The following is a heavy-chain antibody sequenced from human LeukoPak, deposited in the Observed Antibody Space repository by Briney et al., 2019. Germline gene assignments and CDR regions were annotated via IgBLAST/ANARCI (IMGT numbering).Heavy chain of an antibody. CDR1: GFSFSLYW. J-gene: IGHJ4*02. D-gene: IGHD3-22*01. Sequence: GGSLRLSCAASGFSFSLYWMVWVRQVPGKGLVWVSVIDTDGRTTDYADSVKGRFTISRDNAKNSLYLQMNSLRAEDTAVYYCARDITMIVGTFFDYWGQGTLVTDSS. V-gene: IGHV3-74*01. CDR3: ARDITMIVGTFFDY. CDR2: IDTDGRTT.